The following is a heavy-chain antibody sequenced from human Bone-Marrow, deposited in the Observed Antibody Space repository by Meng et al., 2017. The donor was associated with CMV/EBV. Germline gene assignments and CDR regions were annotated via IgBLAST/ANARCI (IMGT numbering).Heavy chain of an antibody. D-gene: IGHD3-16*01. J-gene: IGHJ6*02. CDR1: GFTFSSYS. Sequence: ETLSLTCAASGFTFSSYSMNWVRQAPGKGLEWVSSISSSSSYIYYADSVKGRFTISRDNAKNSLYLQMNSLRAEDTAVYFCAKERSTTRGFYYDMDGWGQGTTVTVSS. CDR2: ISSSSSYI. V-gene: IGHV3-21*01. CDR3: AKERSTTRGFYYDMDG.